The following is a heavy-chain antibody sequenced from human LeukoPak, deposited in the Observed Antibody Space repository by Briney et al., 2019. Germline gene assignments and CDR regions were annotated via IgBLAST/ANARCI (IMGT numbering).Heavy chain of an antibody. CDR1: GYTFTSYD. D-gene: IGHD6-19*01. J-gene: IGHJ4*02. CDR2: MNPNSGNT. CDR3: ARALNRRIAVAGTPDY. Sequence: ASVKVSCKASGYTFTSYDINWVRQATGQGLEWMGWMNPNSGNTGYAQKFQGRVTMTRNTSISTAYMELSSLRSEDTAVYYCARALNRRIAVAGTPDYWGQGTLVTVSS. V-gene: IGHV1-8*01.